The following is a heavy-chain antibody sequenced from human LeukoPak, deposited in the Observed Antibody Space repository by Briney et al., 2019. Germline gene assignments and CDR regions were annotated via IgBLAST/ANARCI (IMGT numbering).Heavy chain of an antibody. CDR3: AQDIPIEQVPGLGPGY. D-gene: IGHD1/OR15-1a*01. V-gene: IGHV1-24*01. CDR2: FDPEDGET. J-gene: IGHJ4*02. CDR1: GYTLTELS. Sequence: GASVKVSCKVSGYTLTELSMHWVRQAPGKGLEWMGGFDPEDGETIYAQKFQGRVTMTEDTSTDTAYMELTSLRTEDTAVYFCAQDIPIEQVPGLGPGYWGQGTLVTVSS.